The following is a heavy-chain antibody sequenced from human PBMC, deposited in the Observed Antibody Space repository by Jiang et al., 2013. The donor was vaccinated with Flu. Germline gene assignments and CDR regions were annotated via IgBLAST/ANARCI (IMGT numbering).Heavy chain of an antibody. V-gene: IGHV4-39*01. J-gene: IGHJ3*02. CDR1: GDSITSSRYY. Sequence: LSLSCTVSGDSITSSRYYWGWIRQPPGMALEWIGNVYQGETTYYSPSLKSRVTISVDSSKRQFSLKVRSVTAADTAVYYCARLPSGGYDPNMPFDAFDIWGQGTMVTVSS. D-gene: IGHD5-12*01. CDR2: VYQGETT. CDR3: ARLPSGGYDPNMPFDAFDI.